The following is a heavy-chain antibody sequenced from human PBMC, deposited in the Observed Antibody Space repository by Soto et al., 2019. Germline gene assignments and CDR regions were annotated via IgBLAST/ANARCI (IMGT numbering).Heavy chain of an antibody. CDR3: ARRWGGTFDY. V-gene: IGHV4-59*01. D-gene: IGHD2-21*01. Sequence: SDSLSLTCTPSGFSSPTYCLSSVRQSPGKGLEWIGYVCNSGNTDHNSSLKSRITMSFDTSKNQFSLKLSSVTAADTAVYYCARRWGGTFDYWGQGTLVTVSS. CDR1: GFSSPTYC. J-gene: IGHJ4*02. CDR2: VCNSGNT.